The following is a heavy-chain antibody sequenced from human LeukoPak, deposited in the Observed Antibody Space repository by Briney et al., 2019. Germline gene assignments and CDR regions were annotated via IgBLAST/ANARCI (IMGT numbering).Heavy chain of an antibody. D-gene: IGHD3-10*01. Sequence: SVKVSCKASGFTFTSSAMQWVRQARGQRLEWIGWIVVGSGNTNYAQKFQERVTITRDMSTSTAYMELSSLRSEDTAVYYCAADWEVRGVPRWFDPWGQGTLVTVSS. J-gene: IGHJ5*02. V-gene: IGHV1-58*02. CDR3: AADWEVRGVPRWFDP. CDR2: IVVGSGNT. CDR1: GFTFTSSA.